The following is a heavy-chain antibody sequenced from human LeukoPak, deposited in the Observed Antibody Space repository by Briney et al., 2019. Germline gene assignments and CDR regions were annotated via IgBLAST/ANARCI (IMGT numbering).Heavy chain of an antibody. V-gene: IGHV4-39*07. J-gene: IGHJ5*02. CDR1: GGSISSSSYD. Sequence: PSETLSLTCTVSGGSISSSSYDWGWIRQPPGRGLEWIGSIYYSGSTNYNPSLKSRVTISVDKSKNQFSLKLSSVTAADTAVYYCASSPQIRRDGYKGGWFDPWGQGTLVTVSS. CDR2: IYYSGST. D-gene: IGHD5-24*01. CDR3: ASSPQIRRDGYKGGWFDP.